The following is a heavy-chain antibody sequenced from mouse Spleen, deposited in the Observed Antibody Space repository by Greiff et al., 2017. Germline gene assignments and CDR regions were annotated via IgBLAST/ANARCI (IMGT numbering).Heavy chain of an antibody. Sequence: EVQLQQSGPELVKPGASVKISCKASGYSFTGYYMNWVKQSPEKSLEWIGEINPSTGGTTYNQKFKAKATLTVDKSSSTAYMQLKSLTSGDSAVYYCARIYYDYGYAMDYWGQGTSVTVSS. CDR1: GYSFTGYY. CDR3: ARIYYDYGYAMDY. V-gene: IGHV1-42*01. J-gene: IGHJ4*01. D-gene: IGHD2-4*01. CDR2: INPSTGGT.